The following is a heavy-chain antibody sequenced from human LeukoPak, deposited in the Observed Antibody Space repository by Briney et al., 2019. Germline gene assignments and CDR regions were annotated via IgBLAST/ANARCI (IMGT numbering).Heavy chain of an antibody. Sequence: ASVKVSCKASGYTFTGYYIHWVRQAPGQGLEWMGWINPNNGGTNYAQNFQGRVTMTRDTSISTAYMDLSRLTSDDTAVYYCASGGYKLDYWGQGTLVTVSS. D-gene: IGHD5-18*01. J-gene: IGHJ4*02. CDR1: GYTFTGYY. CDR2: INPNNGGT. CDR3: ASGGYKLDY. V-gene: IGHV1-2*02.